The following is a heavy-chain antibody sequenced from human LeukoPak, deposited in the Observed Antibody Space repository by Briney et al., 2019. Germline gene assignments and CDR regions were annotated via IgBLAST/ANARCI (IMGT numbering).Heavy chain of an antibody. CDR3: ARASGNWFDP. J-gene: IGHJ5*02. V-gene: IGHV4-30-4*01. CDR1: GGSISSSGYY. CDR2: IYYSGST. Sequence: SETLSLTCTVSGGSISSSGYYWSYLRQPPGKGLEWIGYIYYSGSTYYNPSLKSRVTISLDTSKNQFSLKLSSVTAADTAVYYCARASGNWFDPWGQGTLVTVSS. D-gene: IGHD3-10*01.